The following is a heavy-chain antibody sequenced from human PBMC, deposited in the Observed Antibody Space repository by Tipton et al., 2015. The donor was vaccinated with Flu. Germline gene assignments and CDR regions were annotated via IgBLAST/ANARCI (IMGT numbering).Heavy chain of an antibody. J-gene: IGHJ1*01. CDR2: INQDGSDH. CDR3: ARDLSSGYFQH. V-gene: IGHV3-7*01. Sequence: SLRLSCTASGFTFSRSYMTWVRLAPGKGLEWVANINQDGSDHYYVDSVKGRFTISRDNAKNSLFLQMSSLRAEDTALYYCARDLSSGYFQHWGQGTLVTVSS. CDR1: GFTFSRSY.